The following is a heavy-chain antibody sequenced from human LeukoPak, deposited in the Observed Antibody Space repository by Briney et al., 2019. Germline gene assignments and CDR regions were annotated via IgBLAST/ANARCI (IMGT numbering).Heavy chain of an antibody. CDR3: ARPNHKDHCSSTSCYRYFDY. CDR2: IYTSGST. J-gene: IGHJ4*02. Sequence: KPSETLSLTCTVSGGSISSGSYYWSWIRQPAGKGLEWIGRIYTSGSTNYNPSLKSRVTISVDTSKNQFSLKLSSVTAADTAVYYCARPNHKDHCSSTSCYRYFDYWGQGTLVTVPS. CDR1: GGSISSGSYY. D-gene: IGHD2-2*02. V-gene: IGHV4-61*02.